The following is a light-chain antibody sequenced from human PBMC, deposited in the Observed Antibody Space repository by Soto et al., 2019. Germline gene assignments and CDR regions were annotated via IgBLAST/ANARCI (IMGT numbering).Light chain of an antibody. CDR1: TGAVTSGHY. CDR3: LLSSGGAVV. V-gene: IGLV7-46*01. CDR2: DTN. Sequence: QAVVTQEPSLTVSPGGTVTLTCGSSTGAVTSGHYPYWFQQKPGQAPRTLIYDTNNKQSWTPARFSGSLLGGKAALTLSGAQPEDEAEYYCLLSSGGAVVFGGGTKVTVL. J-gene: IGLJ2*01.